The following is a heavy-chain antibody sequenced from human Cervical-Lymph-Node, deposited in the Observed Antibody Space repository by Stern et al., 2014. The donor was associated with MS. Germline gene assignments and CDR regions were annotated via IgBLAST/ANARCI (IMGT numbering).Heavy chain of an antibody. CDR2: IYYSGST. Sequence: VQLVQSGPGLVKPSQTLSLTCTVSGGSISSGGYYWSWIRQHPGKGLEWIGYIYYSGSTYYNPSLKSRVTISVDTSKNQFSLKLSSVTAAYTAVYYCARVSYDFWSGYYAFDYWGQGTLVTVSS. D-gene: IGHD3-3*01. J-gene: IGHJ4*02. CDR1: GGSISSGGYY. CDR3: ARVSYDFWSGYYAFDY. V-gene: IGHV4-31*03.